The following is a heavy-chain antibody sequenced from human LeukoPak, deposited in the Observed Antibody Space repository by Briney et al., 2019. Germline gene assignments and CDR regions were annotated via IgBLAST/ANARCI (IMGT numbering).Heavy chain of an antibody. CDR1: GGSFSGYY. V-gene: IGHV4-30-4*08. Sequence: SETLSLTCAVYGGSFSGYYWSWIRQPPGKGLEWIGYIYYSGSTYYNPSLKSRVTISVDTSKNQFSLKLSSVTAADTAVYYCARAGLGELGYFDYWGQGTLVTVSS. CDR2: IYYSGST. J-gene: IGHJ4*02. D-gene: IGHD3-10*01. CDR3: ARAGLGELGYFDY.